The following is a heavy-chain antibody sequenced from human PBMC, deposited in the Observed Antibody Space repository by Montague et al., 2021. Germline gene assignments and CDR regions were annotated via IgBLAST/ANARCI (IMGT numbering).Heavy chain of an antibody. D-gene: IGHD6-13*01. CDR2: IYYSGNS. CDR3: ARVFSSWYVGWFDP. CDR1: GASITSNIYY. Sequence: SETLSLTCTVSGASITSNIYYWVWTRQSPGKGLEWIGSIYYSGNSFYQPSRKSRITMAVDTSKNQFSLKLSAVTAADTAIYYCARVFSSWYVGWFDPWGQGTLVTVSS. V-gene: IGHV4-39*07. J-gene: IGHJ5*02.